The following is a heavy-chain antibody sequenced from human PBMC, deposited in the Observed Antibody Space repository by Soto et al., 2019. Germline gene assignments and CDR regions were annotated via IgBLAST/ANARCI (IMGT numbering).Heavy chain of an antibody. CDR1: GFTFSSYA. CDR2: ISGSGGST. Sequence: GGSLRLSCAASGFTFSSYAMSWVRQAPGKGLEWVSAISGSGGSTYYADSVKGRFTISRGNSKNTLYLQMNSLRAEDTAVYYCAKSTGITGTTQPFDYWGQGTLVTVSS. CDR3: AKSTGITGTTQPFDY. V-gene: IGHV3-23*01. J-gene: IGHJ4*02. D-gene: IGHD1-7*01.